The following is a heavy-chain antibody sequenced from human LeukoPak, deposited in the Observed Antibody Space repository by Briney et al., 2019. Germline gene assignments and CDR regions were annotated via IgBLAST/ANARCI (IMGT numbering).Heavy chain of an antibody. CDR1: GFTFSSYA. D-gene: IGHD6-19*01. V-gene: IGHV3-23*01. CDR2: ISGSGGST. Sequence: GGSLRLSCAASGFTFSSYAMSWVRQAPGKGLEWVSAISGSGGSTYYADSVKGRFTISRDNSKNTLYLQMNSLRAEDTAVYYCAKDIASLVAGSFSEFDYWGQGTLVTVSS. CDR3: AKDIASLVAGSFSEFDY. J-gene: IGHJ4*02.